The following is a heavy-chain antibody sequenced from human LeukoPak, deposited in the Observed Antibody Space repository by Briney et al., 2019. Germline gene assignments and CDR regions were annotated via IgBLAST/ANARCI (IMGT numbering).Heavy chain of an antibody. J-gene: IGHJ6*03. Sequence: SETLSLTCTASGGSISSSSYYWGWIRQPPGKGLEWIGSIYYSGSTYYNPSLKSRVTISVDTSKNQFSLKLSSVTAADTAVYYCARHIGPHYYYYMDVWGKGTTVTVSS. CDR2: IYYSGST. D-gene: IGHD1-26*01. CDR1: GGSISSSSYY. CDR3: ARHIGPHYYYYMDV. V-gene: IGHV4-39*01.